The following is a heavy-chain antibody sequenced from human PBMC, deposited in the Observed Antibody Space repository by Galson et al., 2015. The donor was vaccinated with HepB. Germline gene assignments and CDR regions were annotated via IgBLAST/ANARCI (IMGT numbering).Heavy chain of an antibody. Sequence: ETLSLTCTVSGGSISSYYWSWIRQPAGKGLEWIGRIYTSGSTNYNPSLKSRVTISVDTSKNQFALTLTSVTAADTAFYYCARGLRDGTSAMFYFDSWGQGTPVTVSS. CDR1: GGSISSYY. CDR3: ARGLRDGTSAMFYFDS. V-gene: IGHV4-4*07. D-gene: IGHD3-10*01. CDR2: IYTSGST. J-gene: IGHJ4*02.